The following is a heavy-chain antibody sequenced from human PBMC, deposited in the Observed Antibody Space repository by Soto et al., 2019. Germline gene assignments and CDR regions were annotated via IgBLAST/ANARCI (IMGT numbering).Heavy chain of an antibody. CDR1: GCTFSVYS. V-gene: IGHV3-48*01. Sequence: EVQLVESGGDLVQRGGSLRLSCVASGCTFSVYSMNWVRQAPGKGLEWFSYITSATKTIKYADSVKGRFTISRDNAKNSVYLQMNSLRGEDTAVYYCARSVEGHFDYWGQGTVVTVSS. J-gene: IGHJ4*02. D-gene: IGHD6-19*01. CDR2: ITSATKTI. CDR3: ARSVEGHFDY.